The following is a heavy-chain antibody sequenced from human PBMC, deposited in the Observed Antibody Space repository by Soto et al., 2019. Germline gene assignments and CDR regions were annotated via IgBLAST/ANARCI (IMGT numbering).Heavy chain of an antibody. V-gene: IGHV1-24*01. J-gene: IGHJ5*02. CDR3: ATVGGDIVVVPAAIQRGWFDP. CDR2: FDPEDGET. D-gene: IGHD2-2*02. Sequence: ASVKVSFKVSGYTLTELSMHWLRQAPGKGLEWMGGFDPEDGETIYAQKFQGRVTMTEDTSTDTAYMELSSLRSEDTAVYYCATVGGDIVVVPAAIQRGWFDPWGQGTLVTVSS. CDR1: GYTLTELS.